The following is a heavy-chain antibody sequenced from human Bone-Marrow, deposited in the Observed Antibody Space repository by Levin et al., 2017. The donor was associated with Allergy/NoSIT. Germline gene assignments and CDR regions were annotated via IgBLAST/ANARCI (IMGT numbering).Heavy chain of an antibody. CDR1: GFTFSDYS. Sequence: LSLTCAASGFTFSDYSMSWVRQAPGKGLEWVSGISATGGTTYYADSVRGRFTISRDSSTNTLYVEMNSLRVEDTAVYYCAKEETDDSGDFGWFESWGQGTLVTVSS. CDR2: ISATGGTT. CDR3: AKEETDDSGDFGWFES. V-gene: IGHV3-23*01. J-gene: IGHJ5*01. D-gene: IGHD4-17*01.